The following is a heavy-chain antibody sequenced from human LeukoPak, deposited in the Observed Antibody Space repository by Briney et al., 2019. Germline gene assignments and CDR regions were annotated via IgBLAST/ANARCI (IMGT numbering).Heavy chain of an antibody. J-gene: IGHJ3*02. D-gene: IGHD3-22*01. CDR3: ARGFLTYYDSSGYYSRAFDI. CDR2: IYYSGST. CDR1: GGSISSGGYY. Sequence: SQTLSLTCTVSGGSISSGGYYWSWIRQHPGKGLEWIGYIYYSGSTYYNPSLKSRVTISVDTSKNQFSLKLSSVTAADTAVYYCARGFLTYYDSSGYYSRAFDIWGQGTMVTVSS. V-gene: IGHV4-31*03.